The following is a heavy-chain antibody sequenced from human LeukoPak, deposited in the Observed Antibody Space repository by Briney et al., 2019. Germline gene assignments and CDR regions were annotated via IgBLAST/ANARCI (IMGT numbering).Heavy chain of an antibody. CDR1: GYTLTELS. D-gene: IGHD3-10*01. V-gene: IGHV1-24*01. J-gene: IGHJ5*02. CDR2: FDPEDGET. CDR3: ADLNTYHYGSGSSNWFDP. Sequence: ASVKVSCKVSGYTLTELSMHWVRQAPGKGLEWMGGFDPEDGETIYAQKFQGRVTMTEDTSTDTAYMELSSLRSEDTAVYYCADLNTYHYGSGSSNWFDPWGQGTLVTVSS.